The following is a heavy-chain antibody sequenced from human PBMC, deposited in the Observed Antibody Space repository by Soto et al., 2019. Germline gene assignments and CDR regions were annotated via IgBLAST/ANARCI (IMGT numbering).Heavy chain of an antibody. J-gene: IGHJ3*02. CDR1: GYTFTSYG. CDR3: ARATWDYGEYVGAFDI. Sequence: ASVKVSCKASGYTFTSYGISWVRQAPGQGLEWMGWISAYNGNTNYAQKLQGRVTMTTDTSTSTAYMELRSLRSDDTAVYYCARATWDYGEYVGAFDIWGQGTMVTVSS. V-gene: IGHV1-18*01. D-gene: IGHD4-17*01. CDR2: ISAYNGNT.